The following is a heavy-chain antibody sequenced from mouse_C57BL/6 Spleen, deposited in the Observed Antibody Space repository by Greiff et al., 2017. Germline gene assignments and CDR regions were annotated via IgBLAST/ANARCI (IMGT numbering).Heavy chain of an antibody. CDR1: GFTFTDYY. V-gene: IGHV7-3*01. CDR3: ARSGTGDY. D-gene: IGHD4-1*01. Sequence: EVQLQESGGGLVQPGGSLSLSCAASGFTFTDYYMSWVRQPPGKALEWLGFIRNKANGYTTEYSASVKGRFTISRDTSQSILYLQMHALGAEDSATYYCARSGTGDYWGQGTTLTVSS. CDR2: IRNKANGYTT. J-gene: IGHJ2*01.